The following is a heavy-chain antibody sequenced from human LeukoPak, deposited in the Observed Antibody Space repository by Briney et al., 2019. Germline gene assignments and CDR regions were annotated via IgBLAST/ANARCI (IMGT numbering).Heavy chain of an antibody. V-gene: IGHV3-30-3*01. CDR1: GFTFSSYA. Sequence: PGGSLRLSCAASGFTFSSYAMHWVRQAPGKGLEWVAVISYDGSNKYYADSVKGRFTISRDNSKNTLYLQMNSLRAEDTAVYYCARDYSSESYFDYWGQGTLVTVSS. CDR2: ISYDGSNK. J-gene: IGHJ4*02. D-gene: IGHD6-25*01. CDR3: ARDYSSESYFDY.